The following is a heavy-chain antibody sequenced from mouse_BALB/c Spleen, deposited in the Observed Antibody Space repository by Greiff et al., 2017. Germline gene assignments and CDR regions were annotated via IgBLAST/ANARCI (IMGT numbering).Heavy chain of an antibody. CDR1: GFNIKDTY. Sequence: DVKLQESGAELVKPGASVKLSCTASGFNIKDTYMHWVKQSPEQGLEWIGRIDPANGNTKYDSKFPGKATITADTSSNTAYLQLSSLTSEDTAVYYCARPNSLLLDYWGQGTTLTVSS. CDR3: ARPNSLLLDY. V-gene: IGHV14-3*02. CDR2: IDPANGNT. J-gene: IGHJ2*01. D-gene: IGHD1-2*01.